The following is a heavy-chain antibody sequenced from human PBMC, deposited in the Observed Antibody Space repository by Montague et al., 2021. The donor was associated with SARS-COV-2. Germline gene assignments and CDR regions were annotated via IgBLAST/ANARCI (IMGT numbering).Heavy chain of an antibody. V-gene: IGHV4-34*01. Sequence: SETLSLTCAVYGGSFSGYYWNWIRQPPGKGLEWIGEINHSGSTNYNLSLKSRVTISVDTSKNQFSLKLSSATAADTAVYYCARKGLHSSSWYYYYYGMDVWGQGTTVTVSS. CDR3: ARKGLHSSSWYYYYYGMDV. J-gene: IGHJ6*02. CDR1: GGSFSGYY. CDR2: INHSGST. D-gene: IGHD6-13*01.